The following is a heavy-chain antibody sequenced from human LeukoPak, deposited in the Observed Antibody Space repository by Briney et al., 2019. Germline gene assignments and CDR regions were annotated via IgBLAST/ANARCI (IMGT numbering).Heavy chain of an antibody. CDR3: ARGWINLDY. J-gene: IGHJ4*01. D-gene: IGHD5-12*01. CDR2: IYYSGST. CDR1: RGSLSSYY. V-gene: IGHV4-59*01. Sequence: SETLSLTCTVSRGSLSSYYWSWIRQPPGKGLEWIGYIYYSGSTNYNPSLKSRVTISVDTSKNQFSLKLSSVTAADTAFYYCARGWINLDYWGHGTLVTVSS.